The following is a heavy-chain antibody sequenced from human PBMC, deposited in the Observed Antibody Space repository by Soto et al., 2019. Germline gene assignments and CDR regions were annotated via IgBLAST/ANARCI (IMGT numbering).Heavy chain of an antibody. V-gene: IGHV4-30-4*01. CDR3: ARGGGYDSFDF. CDR2: IYYSGST. CDR1: GGSISSGDYY. Sequence: SETLSLTCTVSGGSISSGDYYWSWVRQPPGKGLEWIGYIYYSGSTYYNPSLKSRVTISVDTSKNQFSLSLSSMTAADKAVYYCARGGGYDSFDFWGKGILVTVSS. J-gene: IGHJ4*02. D-gene: IGHD3-22*01.